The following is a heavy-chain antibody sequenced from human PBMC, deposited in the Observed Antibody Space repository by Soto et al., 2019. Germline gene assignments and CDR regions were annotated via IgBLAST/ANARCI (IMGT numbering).Heavy chain of an antibody. Sequence: ASVKVSCKASGGTFSSYAISWVRQAPGQGLEWMGRIIPIFGTANYAQKFQGRVTITADESTSTAYMELSSLRSEDTAVYYCARATGAAEYFQHWGQGTLVTVSS. CDR2: IIPIFGTA. CDR1: GGTFSSYA. D-gene: IGHD3-10*01. CDR3: ARATGAAEYFQH. V-gene: IGHV1-69*13. J-gene: IGHJ1*01.